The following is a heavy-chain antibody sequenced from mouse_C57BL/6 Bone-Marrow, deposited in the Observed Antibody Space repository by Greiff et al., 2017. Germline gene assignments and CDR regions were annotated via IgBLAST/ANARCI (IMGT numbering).Heavy chain of an antibody. CDR2: IDPENGDT. V-gene: IGHV14-4*01. D-gene: IGHD2-4*01. Sequence: EVQLQQSGAELVRPGASVKLSCTASGFNIKDDYMHWVKQRPEQGLEWIGWIDPENGDTEYASKFQGKATITADTSSNTAYLQLSSLTSEDTAVYDCTDIDSWEVYDYDEGDDFWGQGTSLTVS. CDR3: TDIDSWEVYDYDEGDDF. J-gene: IGHJ2*03. CDR1: GFNIKDDY.